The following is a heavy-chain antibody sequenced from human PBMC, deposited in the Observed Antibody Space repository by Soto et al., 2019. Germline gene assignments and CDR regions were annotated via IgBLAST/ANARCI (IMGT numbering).Heavy chain of an antibody. CDR2: INHSGST. CDR3: ASQMRGYSYIYYYYGMDV. V-gene: IGHV4-34*01. Sequence: SETLSLTCAVYGGSFSGFYWSWIRQPPGKGLEWIGEINHSGSTNYNPSLKSRVTISVDRSKNQFSLKLSSVTAADTAVYYCASQMRGYSYIYYYYGMDVWGQGTTVTVSS. CDR1: GGSFSGFY. D-gene: IGHD5-18*01. J-gene: IGHJ6*02.